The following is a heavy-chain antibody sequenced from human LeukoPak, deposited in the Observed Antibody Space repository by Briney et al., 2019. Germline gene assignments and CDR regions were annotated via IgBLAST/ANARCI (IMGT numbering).Heavy chain of an antibody. V-gene: IGHV1-69*05. CDR2: IIPIFGTA. Sequence: SVKVSCKASGGTFSSYAISWVRQAPEQGLEWMGGIIPIFGTANYAQKFQGRVTITTDESTSTAYMELSSLRSEDTAVYYCASRSNTIFGVAATFYYFDYWGQGTLVTVSS. D-gene: IGHD3-3*01. CDR1: GGTFSSYA. J-gene: IGHJ4*02. CDR3: ASRSNTIFGVAATFYYFDY.